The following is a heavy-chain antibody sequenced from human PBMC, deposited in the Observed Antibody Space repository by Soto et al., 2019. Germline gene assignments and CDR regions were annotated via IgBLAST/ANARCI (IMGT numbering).Heavy chain of an antibody. D-gene: IGHD3-10*01. Sequence: ASVKVSCKVSGYTLTELSMHWVRQAPGKGLEWMGGFDPEDGETIYAQKFQGRVTMTEDTSTDTAYMELSSLRSEDTAVYYCATAGLWFGEPRMWWFDPWGQGTLVTVSS. J-gene: IGHJ5*02. CDR2: FDPEDGET. CDR1: GYTLTELS. V-gene: IGHV1-24*01. CDR3: ATAGLWFGEPRMWWFDP.